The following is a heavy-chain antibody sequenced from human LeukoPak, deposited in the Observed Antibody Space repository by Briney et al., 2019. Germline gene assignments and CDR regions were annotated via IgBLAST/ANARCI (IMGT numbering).Heavy chain of an antibody. CDR2: FDPEDGET. V-gene: IGHV1-24*01. CDR1: GYTLTELS. D-gene: IGHD1-26*01. CDR3: ARGSGIVGATLSDY. J-gene: IGHJ4*02. Sequence: ASVKVSCKVSGYTLTELSMHWVRQAPGKGLEWMGGFDPEDGETIYAQKFQGRVTMTRDTSISTAYMELSRLRSDDTAVYYCARGSGIVGATLSDYWGQGTLVTVSS.